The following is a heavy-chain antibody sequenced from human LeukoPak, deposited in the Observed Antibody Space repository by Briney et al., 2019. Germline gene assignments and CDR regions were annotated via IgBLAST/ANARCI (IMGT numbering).Heavy chain of an antibody. Sequence: SETLSLTCTVSGGSISSGSYYWSWIRQPPGKGLEWIGYIYYSGSTNYNPSLKSRVTISVDTSKNQFSLKLSSVTAADTAVYYCARGHNYYYYYMDVWGKGTTVTVSS. V-gene: IGHV4-61*01. CDR2: IYYSGST. CDR3: ARGHNYYYYYMDV. CDR1: GGSISSGSYY. J-gene: IGHJ6*03.